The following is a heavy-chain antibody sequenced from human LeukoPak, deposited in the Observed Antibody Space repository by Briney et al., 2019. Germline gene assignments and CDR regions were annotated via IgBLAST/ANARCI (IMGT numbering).Heavy chain of an antibody. V-gene: IGHV3-33*01. J-gene: IGHJ4*02. Sequence: AGGSLRLSCAASGFIFSNYGMHWDRQAPGKGLEWVAVIWYDGSDKYYADSVKGRFTISRDSSKNTLYLQMNSLRAEDTAVYYCARERNPYYFDYWGQGTLVSVSS. CDR3: ARERNPYYFDY. D-gene: IGHD1-14*01. CDR1: GFIFSNYG. CDR2: IWYDGSDK.